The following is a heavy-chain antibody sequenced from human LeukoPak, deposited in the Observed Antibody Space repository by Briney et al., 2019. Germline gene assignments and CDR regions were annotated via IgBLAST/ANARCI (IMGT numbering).Heavy chain of an antibody. CDR3: ARDRDNYDFWSGLTSYYFDY. CDR2: ISYDGSNK. CDR1: GFTFSTYV. V-gene: IGHV3-30*04. J-gene: IGHJ4*02. Sequence: GGSLRLSCAASGFTFSTYVMNWVRQAPGKGLEWVAVISYDGSNKYYADSVKGRFTISRDNSKNTLYLQMNSLRAEDTAVYYCARDRDNYDFWSGLTSYYFDYWGQGTLVTVSS. D-gene: IGHD3-3*01.